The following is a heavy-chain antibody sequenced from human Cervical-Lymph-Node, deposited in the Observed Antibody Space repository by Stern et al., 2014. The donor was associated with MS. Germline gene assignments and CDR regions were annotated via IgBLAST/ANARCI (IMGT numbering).Heavy chain of an antibody. CDR2: ISYDGRDK. D-gene: IGHD1-26*01. CDR3: AKGGSGSYLD. V-gene: IGHV3-30*04. CDR1: GFVFRRYA. Sequence: MQLVESGGGVVQPGRSLRLSCAASGFVFRRYALQWVRPAPGKGLAWVAVISYDGRDKYYTDSVKGRFTVSRDNSNNTVDLEMNSLRLEDTAVYYCAKGGSGSYLDWGQGSLVTVSS. J-gene: IGHJ4*02.